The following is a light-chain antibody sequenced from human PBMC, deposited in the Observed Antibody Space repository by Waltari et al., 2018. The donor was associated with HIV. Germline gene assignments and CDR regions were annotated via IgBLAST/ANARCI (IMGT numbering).Light chain of an antibody. CDR1: SSYVGGYNS. J-gene: IGLJ2*01. CDR3: TSYTSSSIPVV. Sequence: QPALTQPASVSGSPGQSITISCTGTSSYVGGYNSVSWYQPHPGKAPKLMIYEVSNRPSGVSNRFSGSKSGNTASLTISGLQAEDEADYYCTSYTSSSIPVVFGGGTKLTVL. V-gene: IGLV2-14*01. CDR2: EVS.